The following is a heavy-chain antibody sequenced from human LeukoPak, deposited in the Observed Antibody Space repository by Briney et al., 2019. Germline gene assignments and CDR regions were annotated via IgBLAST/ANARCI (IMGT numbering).Heavy chain of an antibody. CDR3: ARDAGYCSGGSCYESNWFDP. Sequence: SVKVSCKASGGTFSSYAISWVRQAPGQGLEWMGGIIPIFGTANYAQKFQGRVTITADESTSTAYMELSSLRSEDTAVYYCARDAGYCSGGSCYESNWFDPWGQGTLVTVSS. CDR1: GGTFSSYA. J-gene: IGHJ5*02. V-gene: IGHV1-69*13. D-gene: IGHD2-15*01. CDR2: IIPIFGTA.